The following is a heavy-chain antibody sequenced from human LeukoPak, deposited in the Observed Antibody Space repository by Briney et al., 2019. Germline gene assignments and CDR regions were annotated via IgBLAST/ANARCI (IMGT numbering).Heavy chain of an antibody. CDR2: INHSGST. J-gene: IGHJ6*02. D-gene: IGHD3-9*01. CDR3: ARHLVLRYFDWPYYGMDV. V-gene: IGHV4-34*01. CDR1: GGSFSGYY. Sequence: SETLSLTCAVYGGSFSGYYWSWIRQPPGKGLEWIGEINHSGSTNYNPSLKSRVTISVDTSKDQFSLKLSSVTAADTAVYYCARHLVLRYFDWPYYGMDVWGQGTTVTVSS.